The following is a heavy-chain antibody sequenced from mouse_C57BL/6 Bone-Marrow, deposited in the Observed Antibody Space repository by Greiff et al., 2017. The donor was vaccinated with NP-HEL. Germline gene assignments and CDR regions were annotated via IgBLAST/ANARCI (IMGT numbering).Heavy chain of an antibody. D-gene: IGHD2-2*01. J-gene: IGHJ3*01. CDR1: GYTFTSYW. CDR3: ARERMVTTPFAY. CDR2: IDPSDSYT. V-gene: IGHV1-50*01. Sequence: QVHVKQPGAELVKPGASVKLSCKASGYTFTSYWMQWVKQRPGQGLEWIGEIDPSDSYTNYNQKFKGKATLTVDTSSSTAYMQLSSLTSEDSAVYYCARERMVTTPFAYWGQGTLVTVSA.